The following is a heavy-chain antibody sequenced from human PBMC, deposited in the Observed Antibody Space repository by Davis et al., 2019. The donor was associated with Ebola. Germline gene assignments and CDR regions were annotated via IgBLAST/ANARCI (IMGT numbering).Heavy chain of an antibody. CDR2: IHYSGTT. V-gene: IGHV4-59*01. CDR3: ARDPRSGWFDL. Sequence: SETLSLTCIVSGGSISSYYWNWIRQPPGRGLEWIGYIHYSGTTDYNPSLKSRVSMSVETPKNQFSLTLTSVTAADTAVYYCARDPRSGWFDLWGLGTPVTVSS. J-gene: IGHJ5*02. D-gene: IGHD6-19*01. CDR1: GGSISSYY.